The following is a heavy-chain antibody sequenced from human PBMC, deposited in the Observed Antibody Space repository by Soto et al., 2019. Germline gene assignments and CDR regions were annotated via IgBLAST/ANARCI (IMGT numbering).Heavy chain of an antibody. D-gene: IGHD3-10*01. Sequence: QVQLQESGPGLVKPSQTLSLTCTVSGDSMGSGDYYWTWIRQPPGKGLEWIGYIYYIGTTFYNPSLESLVNISIDTSKNHFSLRLTSVTAADTAVYYCSRGSTYYGFLTWGQGTLVTVSS. CDR3: SRGSTYYGFLT. CDR2: IYYIGTT. V-gene: IGHV4-30-4*01. J-gene: IGHJ5*02. CDR1: GDSMGSGDYY.